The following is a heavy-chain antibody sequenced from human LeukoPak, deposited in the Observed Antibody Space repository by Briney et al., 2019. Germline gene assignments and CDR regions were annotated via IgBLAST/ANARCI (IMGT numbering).Heavy chain of an antibody. J-gene: IGHJ4*02. CDR3: ARGPQDYVWGSYRSYYFDY. D-gene: IGHD3-16*02. Sequence: KPSETLSLTCAVYGGSFSGYYWSWIRQPPGKGLEWIGEINHSGSTNYNPSLKSRVTISVDTSKNQFSLKVSSVTAADTAVYYCARGPQDYVWGSYRSYYFDYWGQGTLVTVSS. V-gene: IGHV4-34*01. CDR2: INHSGST. CDR1: GGSFSGYY.